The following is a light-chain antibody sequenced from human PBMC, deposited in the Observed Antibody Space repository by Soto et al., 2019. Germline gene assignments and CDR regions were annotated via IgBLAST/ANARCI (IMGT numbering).Light chain of an antibody. CDR3: MQATDFPRT. CDR2: QVS. V-gene: IGKV2-24*01. Sequence: DIVMTQTPLSSPVTLGQPASISCRSSQSLEHYNGNTYLSWLHQRPGQPPRLLIYQVSNRFSGVPDRFSGSGAGTDFTLKISRVEAEDVGVYYCMQATDFPRTFGQWTKVEIK. CDR1: QSLEHYNGNTY. J-gene: IGKJ1*01.